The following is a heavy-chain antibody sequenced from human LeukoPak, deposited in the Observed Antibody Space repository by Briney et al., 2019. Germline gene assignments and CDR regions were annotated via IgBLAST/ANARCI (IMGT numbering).Heavy chain of an antibody. CDR3: ARGGTYTAGSFDY. CDR2: IYYSGST. V-gene: IGHV4-61*01. J-gene: IGHJ4*02. Sequence: SETLSLTCTASGGSVSSGSYYWSWIRQPPGKGLEWIGYIYYSGSTNYNPSLKSRVTISVDTSKNQVSLKLSSATAADTAVYYCARGGTYTAGSFDYWGQGTLVTVSS. CDR1: GGSVSSGSYY. D-gene: IGHD1-26*01.